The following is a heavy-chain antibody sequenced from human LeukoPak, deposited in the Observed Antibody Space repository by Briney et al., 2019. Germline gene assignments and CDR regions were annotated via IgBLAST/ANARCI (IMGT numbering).Heavy chain of an antibody. J-gene: IGHJ4*02. V-gene: IGHV2-5*01. CDR2: TYWNDVK. D-gene: IGHD2-15*01. CDR1: GLLLSTSGVG. Sequence: SGPTLVNPTQTLTLTCTFSGLLLSTSGVGVGWIRQPPVKALESHVLTYWNDVKRYIPSLMSRLAIPKDTSKNQVVLRMTNMDPVDTATYYCARVLSSCSGGSCYPPAFDYWGQGTLVTVSS. CDR3: ARVLSSCSGGSCYPPAFDY.